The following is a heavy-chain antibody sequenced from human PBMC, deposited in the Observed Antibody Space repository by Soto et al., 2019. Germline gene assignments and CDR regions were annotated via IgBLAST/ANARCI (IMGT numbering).Heavy chain of an antibody. CDR3: ARGYCSGGSCYLYYFDY. D-gene: IGHD2-15*01. CDR2: IYYSGST. Sequence: PSETLSLTCTVFGGTISSYCWRWIRQTPGKGLEWIGYIYYSGSTNYNPSLKSRVTISVDTSKNQFSLKLSSVTAADTAVYYCARGYCSGGSCYLYYFDYWGQGTLVTVSS. J-gene: IGHJ4*02. CDR1: GGTISSYC. V-gene: IGHV4-59*01.